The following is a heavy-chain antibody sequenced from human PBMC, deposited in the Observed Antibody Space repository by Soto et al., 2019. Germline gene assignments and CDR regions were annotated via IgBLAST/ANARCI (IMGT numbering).Heavy chain of an antibody. CDR3: ARSRDEYFFYGMDV. D-gene: IGHD3-10*01. CDR2: ISYDGREK. J-gene: IGHJ6*02. CDR1: GFSFGDHG. V-gene: IGHV3-30*03. Sequence: QVRLVESGGGVVQPGRPLRLSCEASGFSFGDHGMHWVRQAPGRGLEGVAAISYDGREKFYIDSVEGRFIISRDNSKNTLYLQMNSLRLEDTALYFCARSRDEYFFYGMDVWGQGTTVIVS.